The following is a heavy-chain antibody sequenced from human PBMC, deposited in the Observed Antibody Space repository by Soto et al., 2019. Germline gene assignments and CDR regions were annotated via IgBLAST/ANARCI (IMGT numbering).Heavy chain of an antibody. J-gene: IGHJ4*02. CDR1: GFTFSSYA. CDR2: ISYDGSNK. Sequence: SLRLSCAASGFTFSSYAMHWVRQAPGKGLEWVAVISYDGSNKYYADSVKGRFTISRDNSKNTLYLQMNSLRAEDTAVYYCAREHQLGSGHFDYWGQGTLVTVSS. V-gene: IGHV3-30-3*01. CDR3: AREHQLGSGHFDY. D-gene: IGHD6-13*01.